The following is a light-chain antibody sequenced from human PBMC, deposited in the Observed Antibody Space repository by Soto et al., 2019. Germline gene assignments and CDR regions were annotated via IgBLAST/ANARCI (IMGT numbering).Light chain of an antibody. V-gene: IGKV3-20*01. Sequence: EIVLTQSPGTLSLSPGERANLSCRASQGVASRYLAWYQQKPGKAPRLLIYGASTKATGIPDRFSGSRIGTDFTLTISRLEPEDFAVYYCQQYGSSPTAFGQGTRLEIK. CDR2: GAS. CDR1: QGVASRY. CDR3: QQYGSSPTA. J-gene: IGKJ5*01.